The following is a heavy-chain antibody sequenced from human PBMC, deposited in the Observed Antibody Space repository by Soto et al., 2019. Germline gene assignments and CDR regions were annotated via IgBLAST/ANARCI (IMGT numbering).Heavy chain of an antibody. Sequence: QVQLVQSGAEVKKPGASVKVSCKASGYTFTSYGISWVRQAPGQGLEWMGWISAYNGNTNYAQKLQGRVTMNTDTSTSTAYREVRSLRSDDTAVYYCAGVGGFGDFEYYFDYWGQGTLVTVSS. CDR3: AGVGGFGDFEYYFDY. CDR2: ISAYNGNT. V-gene: IGHV1-18*01. D-gene: IGHD3-10*01. CDR1: GYTFTSYG. J-gene: IGHJ4*02.